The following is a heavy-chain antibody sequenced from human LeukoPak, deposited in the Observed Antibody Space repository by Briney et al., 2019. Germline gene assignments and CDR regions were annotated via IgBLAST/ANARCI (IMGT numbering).Heavy chain of an antibody. J-gene: IGHJ4*02. V-gene: IGHV1-18*01. CDR1: GGTFSSYA. CDR3: ATQRNEIAAPLPD. CDR2: ISAYNGNT. Sequence: ASVKVSCKASGGTFSSYAISWVRQAPGQGLEWMGWISAYNGNTNYAQKLQGRVTMTTDTSTSTAYMELRSLRSDDTAVYYCATQRNEIAAPLPDWGQGTLVTVSS. D-gene: IGHD6-25*01.